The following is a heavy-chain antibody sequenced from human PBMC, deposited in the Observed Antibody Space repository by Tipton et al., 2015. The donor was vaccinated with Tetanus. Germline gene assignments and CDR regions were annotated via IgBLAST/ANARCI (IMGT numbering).Heavy chain of an antibody. D-gene: IGHD2-8*02. Sequence: TLSLTCVVSGGSISSADYSWSWIRQPPGKGLEWIGYMYHSGTTHYNPSLKSRVTISIDRSKNQLSLKLTSVTAADTAVYYCARATSTGPAYNWFDPWGQGTLVTVSS. CDR3: ARATSTGPAYNWFDP. CDR2: MYHSGTT. V-gene: IGHV4-30-2*01. J-gene: IGHJ5*02. CDR1: GGSISSADYS.